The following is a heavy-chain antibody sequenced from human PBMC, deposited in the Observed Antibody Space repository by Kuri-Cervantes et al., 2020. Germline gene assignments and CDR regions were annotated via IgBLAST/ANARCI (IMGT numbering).Heavy chain of an antibody. J-gene: IGHJ4*02. D-gene: IGHD6-19*01. V-gene: IGHV3-30*02. Sequence: GGSLRLSCAASGFTFSNYGMHWVRQAPGKGLEWVAVIWYDGSKKYHADSVKGRFTISRDNSRNTLYLQMNSLGAEDTAVYYCAKDVYSSGWYPSPVDYWGQGTLVTVSS. CDR3: AKDVYSSGWYPSPVDY. CDR1: GFTFSNYG. CDR2: IWYDGSKK.